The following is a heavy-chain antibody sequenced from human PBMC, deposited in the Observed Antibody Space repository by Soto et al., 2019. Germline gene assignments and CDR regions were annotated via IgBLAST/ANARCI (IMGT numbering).Heavy chain of an antibody. D-gene: IGHD6-19*01. CDR1: GFTFSSYG. CDR2: ISYDGSNK. Sequence: HPGGSLRLSCAASGFTFSSYGMHWVRQAPGKGLEWVAVISYDGSNKYYADSVKGRFTISRDNSKNTLYLQMNSLRAEDTAVYYCAKDGTSAVAGTFDYWGQGTLVTVSS. CDR3: AKDGTSAVAGTFDY. J-gene: IGHJ4*02. V-gene: IGHV3-30*18.